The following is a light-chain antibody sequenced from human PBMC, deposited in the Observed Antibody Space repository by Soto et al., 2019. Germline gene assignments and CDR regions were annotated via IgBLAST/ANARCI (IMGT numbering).Light chain of an antibody. Sequence: QSALTQPASVSGSPGESITISCTGTRSDVGSYNSIAWYQQHPGKAPRVMIFEVTKRPSGISNRFSGSKSGSTGSLTISGLQAEDEADYFCFSYAGDSTWVFGGGTKVTVL. CDR3: FSYAGDSTWV. CDR1: RSDVGSYNS. V-gene: IGLV2-23*02. CDR2: EVT. J-gene: IGLJ3*02.